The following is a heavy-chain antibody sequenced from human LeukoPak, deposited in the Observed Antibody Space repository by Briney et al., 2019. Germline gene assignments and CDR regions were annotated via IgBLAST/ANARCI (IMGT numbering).Heavy chain of an antibody. CDR3: ARQLERRSD. Sequence: GXSLQISCQGSGSIFTSYWMGWARQVPGKGREWMGIIYPGDSDTRDSPSFQGQVNISADKSSSIAYLQWSSLKASDTAMYYCARQLERRSDWGQGTLVTVSS. CDR1: GSIFTSYW. D-gene: IGHD1-1*01. CDR2: IYPGDSDT. J-gene: IGHJ4*02. V-gene: IGHV5-51*01.